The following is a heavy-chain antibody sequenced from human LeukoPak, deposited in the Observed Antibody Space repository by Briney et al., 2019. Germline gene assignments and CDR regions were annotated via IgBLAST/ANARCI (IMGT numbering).Heavy chain of an antibody. V-gene: IGHV4-59*01. Sequence: KPSETLSLTCTASGFSISSYYWNWIRQPPGKGLEWIGYVYYNGNTNYNPSLKSRVTISVDTSKNQFSLKLTSVTAADTAVYYCARDSPYFDYWGPGTLVTVSS. CDR2: VYYNGNT. CDR1: GFSISSYY. CDR3: ARDSPYFDY. J-gene: IGHJ4*02.